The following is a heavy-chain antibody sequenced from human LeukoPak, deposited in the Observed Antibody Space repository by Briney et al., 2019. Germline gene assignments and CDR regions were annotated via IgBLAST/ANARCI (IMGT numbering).Heavy chain of an antibody. J-gene: IGHJ4*02. CDR2: INHSGST. V-gene: IGHV4-34*01. D-gene: IGHD6-13*01. Sequence: SETLSLTCAVYGGSFSGYYWSWIRQPPGKGLEWIGEINHSGSTNYAPSLKSRVTISVDTSKNQFSLKLSSVTAADTAVYYCARLSYSSSWYVRGLIDYWGQGTLVTVSS. CDR1: GGSFSGYY. CDR3: ARLSYSSSWYVRGLIDY.